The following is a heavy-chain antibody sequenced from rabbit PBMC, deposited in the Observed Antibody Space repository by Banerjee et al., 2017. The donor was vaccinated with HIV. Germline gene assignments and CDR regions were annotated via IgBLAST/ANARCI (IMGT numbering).Heavy chain of an antibody. Sequence: QQQLEESGGDLVKPGASLTLTCTASGFSFSSSYWICWVRQAPGKGLEWIACIDAGSKGSTYYASWAKGRFTISKTSSTTVTLQMTSLTAADTATYFCARDLAGVIGWNFGLWGQGTLVTVS. CDR1: GFSFSSSYW. D-gene: IGHD4-1*01. CDR3: ARDLAGVIGWNFGL. CDR2: IDAGSKGST. V-gene: IGHV1S45*01. J-gene: IGHJ3*01.